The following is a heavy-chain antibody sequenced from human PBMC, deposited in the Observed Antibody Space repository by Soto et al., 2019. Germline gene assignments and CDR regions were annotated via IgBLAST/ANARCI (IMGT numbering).Heavy chain of an antibody. Sequence: GGSLRLSCAAPGFTFSSYWMSWVRQAPGKGLEWVANIKQGGSEKYYVDSVKGRFTISRDNAKNSLYLQMNSLRAEDTAVYYCTRVLYRAYDSLDYWRQGTLVTVSS. J-gene: IGHJ4*02. D-gene: IGHD5-12*01. CDR2: IKQGGSEK. CDR3: TRVLYRAYDSLDY. V-gene: IGHV3-7*01. CDR1: GFTFSSYW.